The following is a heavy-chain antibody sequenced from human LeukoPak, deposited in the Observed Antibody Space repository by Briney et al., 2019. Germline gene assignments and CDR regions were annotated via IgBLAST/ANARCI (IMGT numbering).Heavy chain of an antibody. Sequence: GEYLKISCKGSGYSFTSYWTGWVRQLPGKGLEWMGIIYPGDSDTRYSPSFQGQVTISADKSISTAYLQWSSLKASDTAMYYCARVEAVAGSNWFDPWGQGTLVTVSS. J-gene: IGHJ5*02. CDR1: GYSFTSYW. CDR3: ARVEAVAGSNWFDP. CDR2: IYPGDSDT. D-gene: IGHD6-19*01. V-gene: IGHV5-51*01.